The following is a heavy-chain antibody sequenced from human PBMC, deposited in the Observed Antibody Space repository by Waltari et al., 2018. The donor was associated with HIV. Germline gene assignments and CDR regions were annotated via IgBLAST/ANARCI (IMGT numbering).Heavy chain of an antibody. D-gene: IGHD5-18*01. CDR1: GSTFSNYG. CDR3: ASGYGGRNFDF. V-gene: IGHV3-33*01. Sequence: QVKLVESGGGVVQPGKSVRLSCAAAGSTFSNYGMHGVRQAPGKGLEWVAIIWYDGRNKFYADSVKGRFTISRDNSRNTVYLQMDSVRVDDTAVYYCASGYGGRNFDFWGPGTPVSVSS. CDR2: IWYDGRNK. J-gene: IGHJ4*02.